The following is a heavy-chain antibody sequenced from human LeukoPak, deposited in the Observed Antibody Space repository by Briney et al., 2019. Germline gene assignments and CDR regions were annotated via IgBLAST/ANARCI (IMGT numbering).Heavy chain of an antibody. Sequence: ASVKVSCKASGYTFTGYYMHWVRQAPGQGLEWMGWINPNSGGTNYSHKFHDRLTRPRDTSISTAGMELRRLRSDHTAVYYCASVMAARQDNWFVPWGQGTLVTVSS. CDR2: INPNSGGT. V-gene: IGHV1-2*02. D-gene: IGHD6-6*01. CDR3: ASVMAARQDNWFVP. J-gene: IGHJ5*02. CDR1: GYTFTGYY.